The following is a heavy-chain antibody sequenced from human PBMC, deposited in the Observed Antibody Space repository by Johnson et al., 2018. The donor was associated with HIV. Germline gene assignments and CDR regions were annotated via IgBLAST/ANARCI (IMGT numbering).Heavy chain of an antibody. D-gene: IGHD1-7*01. CDR3: AKWGTITGTTGVLDI. V-gene: IGHV3-23*04. Sequence: EVHLVESRGVLVQPGGSLRMSCVASGFTFSTYGMTWVRQAPGKGLEWVSAISGTGGTTYYADSVKGRFTISRDNSKNTLYLQMNSLRAEDTAVYYCAKWGTITGTTGVLDIWGQGTMVTVSS. CDR2: ISGTGGTT. CDR1: GFTFSTYG. J-gene: IGHJ3*02.